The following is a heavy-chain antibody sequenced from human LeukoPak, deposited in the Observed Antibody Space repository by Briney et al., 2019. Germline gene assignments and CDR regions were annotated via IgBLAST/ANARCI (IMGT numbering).Heavy chain of an antibody. CDR2: ISGSGGST. CDR1: GFTFSSYS. J-gene: IGHJ4*02. Sequence: GGSLRLSCAASGFTFSSYSMNWVRQAPGKGLEWVSAISGSGGSTYYADSVKGRFTISRDNSKNTLYLQMNSLRAEDTAVYYCAKGLGEFIIGPSDYWGQGTLVTVSS. CDR3: AKGLGEFIIGPSDY. V-gene: IGHV3-23*01. D-gene: IGHD3-10*01.